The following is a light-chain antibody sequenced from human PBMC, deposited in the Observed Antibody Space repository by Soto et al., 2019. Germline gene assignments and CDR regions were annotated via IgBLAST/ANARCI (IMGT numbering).Light chain of an antibody. CDR2: DAS. J-gene: IGKJ1*01. Sequence: DIQMTQSPSTLSASVGDRVTITCRACQSISSWLAWYQQKPGKAPKLLIYDASNLQSGVPSRFSGSGSGTDFTLSISSLQPEDFAAYYCQQTYSSLWTFGQGTKVDIK. CDR3: QQTYSSLWT. V-gene: IGKV1-5*01. CDR1: QSISSW.